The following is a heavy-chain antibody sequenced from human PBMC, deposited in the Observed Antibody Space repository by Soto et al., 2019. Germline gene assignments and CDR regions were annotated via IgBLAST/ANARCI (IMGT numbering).Heavy chain of an antibody. CDR1: GGSFSGYY. D-gene: IGHD3-16*01. J-gene: IGHJ6*02. CDR3: ARVGSYYYYYYGMDV. Sequence: PSETLSLTCAVYGGSFSGYYWSWIRQPPGKGLEWIGEINHSGSTNYNPSLKSRVTISVDTSKNQFSLKLSSVTAADTAVYYCARVGSYYYYYYGMDVWGQGTTVTVSS. CDR2: INHSGST. V-gene: IGHV4-34*01.